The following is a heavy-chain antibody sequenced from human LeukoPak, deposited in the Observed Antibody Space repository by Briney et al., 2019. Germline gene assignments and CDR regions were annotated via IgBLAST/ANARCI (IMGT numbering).Heavy chain of an antibody. CDR3: ARGLTYSSGWYWDYYYYYYMDV. V-gene: IGHV1-8*03. J-gene: IGHJ6*03. CDR1: GYTFTSYD. D-gene: IGHD6-19*01. CDR2: MNPNSGNT. Sequence: ASVKVSCKASGYTFTSYDINWVRQATGQGLEWMGWMNPNSGNTGYAQKFQGRVTITRNTSISTAYMELSSLRSEDTAVYYCARGLTYSSGWYWDYYYYYYMDVWGKGTTVTISS.